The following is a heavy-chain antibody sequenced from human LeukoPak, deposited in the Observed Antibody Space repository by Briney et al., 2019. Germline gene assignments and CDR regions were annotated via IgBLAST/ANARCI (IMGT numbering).Heavy chain of an antibody. D-gene: IGHD5-18*01. J-gene: IGHJ4*02. CDR3: AGGVFGYNYGLVDY. Sequence: GGSLRLSCAASGFTFSPYSFNWVRQAPGKGLEWVSSISSGGTYIYYEDSVKGRFTFSRDNAKNSLSLQISSLRVEDTAVYYCAGGVFGYNYGLVDYWGQGILVTVSS. CDR2: ISSGGTYI. CDR1: GFTFSPYS. V-gene: IGHV3-21*01.